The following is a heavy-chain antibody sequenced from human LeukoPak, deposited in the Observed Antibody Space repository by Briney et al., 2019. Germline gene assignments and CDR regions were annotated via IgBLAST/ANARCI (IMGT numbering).Heavy chain of an antibody. J-gene: IGHJ4*02. CDR2: IFYTGST. D-gene: IGHD6-19*01. Sequence: GSLRLSCAASGFTFSSYAMSWIRQPPGKGLEWMGSIFYTGSTYYNPSLKSRVTISVDTSKNQFCLKLIFVTAADTAIYYCATKRVGSDWYYFDDWGQGTLVTVSS. CDR1: GFTFSSYA. CDR3: ATKRVGSDWYYFDD. V-gene: IGHV4-38-2*01.